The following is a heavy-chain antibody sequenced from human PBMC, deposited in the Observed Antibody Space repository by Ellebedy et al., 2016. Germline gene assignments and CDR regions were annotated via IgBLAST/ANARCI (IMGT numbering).Heavy chain of an antibody. V-gene: IGHV4-4*07. Sequence: SETLSLXCTVSGGSISSYYWSWIRQPAGKGLEWIGRIYTSGSTNYNPSLKSRVTISVDTSKNQFSLKLSSVTAADTAVYYCARGARILFPRGTYYYGSESYYNNWFDPWGQGTLVTVSS. J-gene: IGHJ5*02. D-gene: IGHD3-10*01. CDR3: ARGARILFPRGTYYYGSESYYNNWFDP. CDR1: GGSISSYY. CDR2: IYTSGST.